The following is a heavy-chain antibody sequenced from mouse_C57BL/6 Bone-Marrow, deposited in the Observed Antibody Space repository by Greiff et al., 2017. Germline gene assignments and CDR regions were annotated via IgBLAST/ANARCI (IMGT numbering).Heavy chain of an antibody. CDR1: GYAFSSSW. CDR3: ARIGVYSAMDY. Sequence: QVQLQQPGPELVKPGASVKISCKASGYAFSSSWMHWVKQRPGQGLEWIGRIYPGDGDTNYNGKFKGKATLTADKSSSTAYMQLSSLTSEDSAVYFCARIGVYSAMDYWGQRTTVTVSS. J-gene: IGHJ4*01. V-gene: IGHV1-82*01. CDR2: IYPGDGDT.